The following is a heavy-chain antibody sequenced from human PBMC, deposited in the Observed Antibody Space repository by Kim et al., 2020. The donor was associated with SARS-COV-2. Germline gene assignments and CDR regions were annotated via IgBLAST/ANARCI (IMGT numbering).Heavy chain of an antibody. CDR3: AKDHRRQQHLVRLDIPGRDY. D-gene: IGHD6-13*01. V-gene: IGHV3-30*18. CDR1: GFTFSDYG. Sequence: GGSLRLSCAASGFTFSDYGMHWVRQAPGKGLEWVAFILHDGSNKYYADSVKGRFTISRDSSRNTLYLQMNSLRAEDTAVYYCAKDHRRQQHLVRLDIPGRDYWGHGTLVTVSS. J-gene: IGHJ4*01. CDR2: ILHDGSNK.